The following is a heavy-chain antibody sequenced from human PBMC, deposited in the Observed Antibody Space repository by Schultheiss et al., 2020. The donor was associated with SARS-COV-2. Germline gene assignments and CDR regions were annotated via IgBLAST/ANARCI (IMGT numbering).Heavy chain of an antibody. CDR2: ISGSGGST. CDR3: AKASDYDFWSGYLGSY. J-gene: IGHJ4*02. D-gene: IGHD3-3*01. CDR1: GFTVSSNY. V-gene: IGHV3-23*01. Sequence: GGSLRLSCAASGFTVSSNYMSWVRQAPGKGLEWVSAISGSGGSTYYADSVKGRFTISRDNAKNSLYLQMNSLRAEDTALYYCAKASDYDFWSGYLGSYWGQGTLVTVSS.